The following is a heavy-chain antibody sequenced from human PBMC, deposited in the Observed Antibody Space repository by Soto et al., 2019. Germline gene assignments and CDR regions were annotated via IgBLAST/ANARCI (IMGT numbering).Heavy chain of an antibody. V-gene: IGHV3-7*01. CDR2: INPRGSEG. CDR1: GFIFGNHW. Sequence: PGGSLRLSCTTSGFIFGNHWMSWVRQAPGKGLEWVANINPRGSEGYYVDSVKGRFTISRDNAQNSLYLQMNNLRVEDTAVYSCTRDPCIYFDISGYYPDKYWGRGSLVTVCS. J-gene: IGHJ4*02. D-gene: IGHD3-22*01. CDR3: TRDPCIYFDISGYYPDKY.